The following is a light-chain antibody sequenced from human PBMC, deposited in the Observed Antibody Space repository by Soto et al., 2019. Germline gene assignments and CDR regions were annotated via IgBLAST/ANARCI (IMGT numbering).Light chain of an antibody. CDR3: ETWDSSLSAGV. Sequence: QSVLTQPPSVSAAPGQKVTISCSGSSSNIGNNYVSWYQQIPGTAPKLLIYENNKHPSGIPDRFSGSKSGTSATLGITGLQTGDEADYYCETWDSSLSAGVFGGGTKLTVL. CDR2: ENN. J-gene: IGLJ3*02. V-gene: IGLV1-51*02. CDR1: SSNIGNNY.